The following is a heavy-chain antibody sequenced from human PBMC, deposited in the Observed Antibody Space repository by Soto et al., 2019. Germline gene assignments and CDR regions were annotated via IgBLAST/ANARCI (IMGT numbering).Heavy chain of an antibody. D-gene: IGHD2-15*01. J-gene: IGHJ4*02. CDR1: GFTFSNNA. CDR2: ISGSGGYT. Sequence: EVQLLESGGGLVQPGGSLRLSCAASGFTFSNNAMSWVRQAPGKGLEWVSVISGSGGYTYYADSVKGRFTISRVNCKNTLSLQMNSLRTEDTAVYYCARLMGTFCSGGRCYLDYWGQGTLVTVSS. CDR3: ARLMGTFCSGGRCYLDY. V-gene: IGHV3-23*01.